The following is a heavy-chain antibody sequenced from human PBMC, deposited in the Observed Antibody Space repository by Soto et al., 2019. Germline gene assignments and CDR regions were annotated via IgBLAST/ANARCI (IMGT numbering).Heavy chain of an antibody. V-gene: IGHV4-59*01. D-gene: IGHD6-13*01. J-gene: IGHJ6*02. CDR2: IYYSGST. CDR1: GGSISSYY. Sequence: PSETLSLTCTVSGGSISSYYWSWIRQPPGKGLEWIGYIYYSGSTNYNPSLKSRVTISVDTSKNQFSLKLSSVTAADTAVYYCAREGVSSSWYNYYGMDVWRQGTTVTVSS. CDR3: AREGVSSSWYNYYGMDV.